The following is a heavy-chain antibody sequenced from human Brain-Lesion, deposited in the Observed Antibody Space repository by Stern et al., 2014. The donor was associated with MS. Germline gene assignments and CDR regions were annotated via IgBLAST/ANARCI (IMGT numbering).Heavy chain of an antibody. CDR1: GDSISSGGHY. V-gene: IGHV4-31*03. J-gene: IGHJ5*02. D-gene: IGHD1-26*01. Sequence: QVQLQESGPGLVTPSQTLSLTCTVSGDSISSGGHYWSWIRPPPGKGLEWIGYIYNSGAAFYNPSLKGRVTISLDMSNNQFSLTMSAVTAADTATYYCASRWSGTYYGQNWFDPWGQGILVTVSS. CDR3: ASRWSGTYYGQNWFDP. CDR2: IYNSGAA.